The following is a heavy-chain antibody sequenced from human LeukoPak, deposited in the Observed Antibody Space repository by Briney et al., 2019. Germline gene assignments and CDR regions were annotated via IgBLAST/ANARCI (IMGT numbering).Heavy chain of an antibody. CDR1: GFTFSSYW. J-gene: IGHJ4*02. D-gene: IGHD3-3*01. CDR3: AKDHYWSIDY. Sequence: GGSPRLSCAASGFTFSSYWMHWVRHAPGQGLVWVSRIKGDGISTNYADSVKGRFTISRDIAKNTLYLQMNSLRAEDTGVYYCAKDHYWSIDYWGRGTLVTVSS. V-gene: IGHV3-74*01. CDR2: IKGDGIST.